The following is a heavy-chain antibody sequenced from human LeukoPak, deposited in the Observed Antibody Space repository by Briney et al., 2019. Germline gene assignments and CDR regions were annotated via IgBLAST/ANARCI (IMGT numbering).Heavy chain of an antibody. CDR2: ISAYNGKT. D-gene: IGHD1-26*01. CDR1: AYSFTNYG. J-gene: IGHJ6*03. CDR3: ARDQVGAYHPAYYYMDV. V-gene: IGHV1-18*01. Sequence: GASVKVSCKAFAYSFTNYGISWVRQAPGQGLEWMGWISAYNGKTNYAQKVQGRVTMTTDTPTRTAYMELRSLRSDDTAVYYCARDQVGAYHPAYYYMDVWGKGTTVTVSS.